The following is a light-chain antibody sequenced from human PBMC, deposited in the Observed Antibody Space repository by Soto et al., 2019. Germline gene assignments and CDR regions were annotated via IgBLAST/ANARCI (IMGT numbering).Light chain of an antibody. V-gene: IGLV2-14*01. CDR1: SSDVGGYNY. J-gene: IGLJ1*01. CDR2: EVS. Sequence: SVLTQPASVSGSPGQSITISCTGTSSDVGGYNYVSWYQQHPGKAPKLMIYEVSNRPSRVSNRFSGSKSGNTASLTISGLQAEDEADYYCISYTRSSTSYVFGPGTKVTVL. CDR3: ISYTRSSTSYV.